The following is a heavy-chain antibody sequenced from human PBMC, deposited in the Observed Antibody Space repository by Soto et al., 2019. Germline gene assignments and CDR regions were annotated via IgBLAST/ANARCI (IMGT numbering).Heavy chain of an antibody. Sequence: WGSLRLSCAASGFTFSSYAIIWCRQSPFKGLEWVSAISGSGGSTYYADSVKGRFTISRDNSKNTLYLQMNSLRAEDTAVYYCAKDGPFVALASDYWGQGTLVTVSS. D-gene: IGHD2-15*01. CDR2: ISGSGGST. V-gene: IGHV3-23*01. CDR1: GFTFSSYA. CDR3: AKDGPFVALASDY. J-gene: IGHJ4*02.